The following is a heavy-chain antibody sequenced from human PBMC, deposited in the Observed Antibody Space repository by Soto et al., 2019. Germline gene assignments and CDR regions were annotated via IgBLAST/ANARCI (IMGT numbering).Heavy chain of an antibody. CDR1: GGTFSSYA. J-gene: IGHJ6*02. V-gene: IGHV1-69*06. Sequence: QVQLVQSGAEVKKPGSSVKVSCKASGGTFSSYAISWVRQAPGQGLEWMGGIIPIFGTANYAQKFQGRVTIPADKSTSTAYMELSSLRSEDTAVYYCARRAGTVAVPSAIFSGDRYYYYYGMDVWGQGTTVTVSS. CDR3: ARRAGTVAVPSAIFSGDRYYYYYGMDV. CDR2: IIPIFGTA. D-gene: IGHD2-2*02.